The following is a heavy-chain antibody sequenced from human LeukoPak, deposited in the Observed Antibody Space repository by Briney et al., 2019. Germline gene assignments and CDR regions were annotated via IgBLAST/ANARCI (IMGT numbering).Heavy chain of an antibody. CDR1: GYTFTSYA. CDR2: INAGNGNT. Sequence: ASVKVSCKGSGYTFTSYAMHWVRQAPGQRLEWMGWINAGNGNTKYSQKFQGRVTITRDTSASTAYMELSSLRSEDTAVYYCARGGFMLPIDYWGQGTLVTVSS. V-gene: IGHV1-3*01. D-gene: IGHD2-8*01. CDR3: ARGGFMLPIDY. J-gene: IGHJ4*02.